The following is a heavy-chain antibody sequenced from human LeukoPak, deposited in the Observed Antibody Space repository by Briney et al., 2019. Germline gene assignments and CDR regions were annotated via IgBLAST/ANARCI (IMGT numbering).Heavy chain of an antibody. V-gene: IGHV1-18*01. CDR2: ISAYNGNT. CDR1: GYTFTSYG. D-gene: IGHD1-26*01. J-gene: IGHJ5*02. CDR3: ARWDGIVGRDGFDP. Sequence: GASVKVSCKASGYTFTSYGISWVRQAPGQGLEWMGWISAYNGNTNYAQKLQGRVTMTTDTSTSTAYMELRSLRSDDTAVYYCARWDGIVGRDGFDPWGQGTPVTVSS.